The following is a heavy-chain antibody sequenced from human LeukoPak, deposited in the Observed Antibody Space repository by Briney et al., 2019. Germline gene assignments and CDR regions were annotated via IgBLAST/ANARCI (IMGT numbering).Heavy chain of an antibody. CDR3: ARDFGYSSSSPRLDY. CDR2: IKQDGSEK. Sequence: GGSLRLSCAASGFTFDDYGMSWVRQAPGKGLEWVANIKQDGSEKYFVDSVKGRFTISRDNAKNSLYLQMNSLRAEDTAVYYCARDFGYSSSSPRLDYWGQGTLVTVSS. CDR1: GFTFDDYG. J-gene: IGHJ4*02. D-gene: IGHD6-6*01. V-gene: IGHV3-7*01.